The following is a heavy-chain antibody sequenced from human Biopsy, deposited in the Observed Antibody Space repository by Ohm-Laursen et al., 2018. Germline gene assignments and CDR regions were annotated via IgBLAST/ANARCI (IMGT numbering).Heavy chain of an antibody. Sequence: SETLSLTCTVSGASVSNDNYYWTWIRQAPGKALEWIGHVYHTGSSHYNPSLTSRITISLHMSKHQFSLRLTSATAADTAVYYCARGGFGLDGYNSPWGRGTLVIVSS. CDR2: VYHTGSS. D-gene: IGHD5-24*01. CDR1: GASVSNDNYY. CDR3: ARGGFGLDGYNSP. J-gene: IGHJ5*02. V-gene: IGHV4-61*01.